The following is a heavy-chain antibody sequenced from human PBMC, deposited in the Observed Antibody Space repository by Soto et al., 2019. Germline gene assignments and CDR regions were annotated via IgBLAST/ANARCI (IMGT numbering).Heavy chain of an antibody. CDR1: GFTFSSYA. V-gene: IGHV3-23*01. D-gene: IGHD5-12*01. J-gene: IGHJ4*02. CDR2: ISGSGGST. Sequence: GSLRLSCAASGFTFSSYAMSWVRQAPGKGLEWVSAISGSGGSTYYADSVKGRFTISRDNSKNTLYLQMNSLRAEDTAVYYCAKDTWYSGYDFGGRFDYWGQGTLVTVSS. CDR3: AKDTWYSGYDFGGRFDY.